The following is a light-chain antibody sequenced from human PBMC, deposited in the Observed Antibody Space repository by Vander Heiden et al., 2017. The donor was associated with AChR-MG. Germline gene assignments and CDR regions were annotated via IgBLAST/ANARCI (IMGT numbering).Light chain of an antibody. V-gene: IGKV3-20*01. Sequence: EIVLTQSPGTLSSSPGERATLSCRASQTIAGKYLAWYQQKPGQSPRLLSCGASTRATGIPDRFSGSGSGTDFTLTISRLEPEDFAVYYCPRYYSSTPLTFGGGTKVEIK. CDR3: PRYYSSTPLT. CDR2: GAS. J-gene: IGKJ4*01. CDR1: QTIAGKY.